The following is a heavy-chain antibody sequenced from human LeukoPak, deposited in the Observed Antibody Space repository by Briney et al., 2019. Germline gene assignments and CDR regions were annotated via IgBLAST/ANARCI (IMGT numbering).Heavy chain of an antibody. Sequence: GGSLRLSCAASGFTFDDYGMSWVRHAPGKGLEWVSGINWNGGSTGYADSVKGRFTISRDNAKNSLYLQMNSLRAEDTALYYCARGSSGYDYVWGSYRNAFDIWGQGTMVTVSS. J-gene: IGHJ3*02. CDR2: INWNGGST. D-gene: IGHD3-16*02. CDR1: GFTFDDYG. CDR3: ARGSSGYDYVWGSYRNAFDI. V-gene: IGHV3-20*04.